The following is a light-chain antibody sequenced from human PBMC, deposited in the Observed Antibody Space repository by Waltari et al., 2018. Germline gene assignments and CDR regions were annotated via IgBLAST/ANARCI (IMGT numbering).Light chain of an antibody. J-gene: IGLJ3*02. CDR1: SSDVGGYNY. V-gene: IGLV2-14*01. Sequence: QSALTQPASVSGSPGQSITIPCPGPSSDVGGYNYCSWYQQHPGKVPKLLIFDVSNRPSGVFNRFSGSKSGNTASLTISGLQAEDESDYYCCSFTSRSTWVFGGGTKLTVL. CDR3: CSFTSRSTWV. CDR2: DVS.